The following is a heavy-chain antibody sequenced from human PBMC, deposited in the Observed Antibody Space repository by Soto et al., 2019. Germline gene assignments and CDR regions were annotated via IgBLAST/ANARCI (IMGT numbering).Heavy chain of an antibody. CDR1: GDSVSSNSAA. CDR2: TYYRSKWYN. V-gene: IGHV6-1*01. CDR3: ARAGPPYYYDSSGYYYYYYGMDV. J-gene: IGHJ6*02. Sequence: SQTLSLTCAISGDSVSSNSAAWNWIRQSPSRGLEWLGRTYYRSKWYNDYAVSVKSRITINPDTSKNQFSLQLNSVTPEDTAVYYCARAGPPYYYDSSGYYYYYYGMDVWGQGTTVTVSS. D-gene: IGHD3-22*01.